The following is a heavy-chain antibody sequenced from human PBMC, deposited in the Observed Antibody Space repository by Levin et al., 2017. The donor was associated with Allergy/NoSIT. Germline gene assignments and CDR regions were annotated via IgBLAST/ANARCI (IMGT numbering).Heavy chain of an antibody. CDR3: ARVASGYSSSWYFGS. V-gene: IGHV3-30-3*01. CDR1: GFTFSSYA. CDR2: ISYDGINK. D-gene: IGHD6-13*01. J-gene: IGHJ4*02. Sequence: GSLRLSCAASGFTFSSYAMHWVRQAPGKGLEWVALISYDGINKYYADSVKGRFTISRDNSKNTLYLQMNSLRAEDTAVYYCARVASGYSSSWYFGSWGQGTLVTVSS.